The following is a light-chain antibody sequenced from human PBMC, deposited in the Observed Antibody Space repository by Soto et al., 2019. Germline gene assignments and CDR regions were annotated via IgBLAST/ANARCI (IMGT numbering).Light chain of an antibody. CDR2: GAS. Sequence: EILMTQSPATLSVSPGERATLSCRASRNINRKLAWYQQKPGQAPRHLISGASTRATGIPARFSGSGSGTEFTLTISSPQSEDFAVYYCQQYYDYPPLIFGGGTKVDIK. CDR3: QQYYDYPPLI. CDR1: RNINRK. J-gene: IGKJ4*01. V-gene: IGKV3-15*01.